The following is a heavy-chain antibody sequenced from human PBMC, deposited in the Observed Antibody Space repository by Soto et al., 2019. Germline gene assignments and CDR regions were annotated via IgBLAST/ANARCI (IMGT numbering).Heavy chain of an antibody. Sequence: SETLSLTCAVYGGYFSCYYWSWIRQPPGKGLEWIGEINHSGSTNYNPSLKSRVTISVDTSKNQFSLKLSSVTAADTAVYYCARVLTYDYGDSPHNWFDPWGQGTLVTVSS. D-gene: IGHD4-17*01. J-gene: IGHJ5*02. CDR3: ARVLTYDYGDSPHNWFDP. CDR2: INHSGST. CDR1: GGYFSCYY. V-gene: IGHV4-34*01.